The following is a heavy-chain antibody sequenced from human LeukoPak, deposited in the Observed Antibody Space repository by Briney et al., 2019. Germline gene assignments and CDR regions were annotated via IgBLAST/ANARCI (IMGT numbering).Heavy chain of an antibody. V-gene: IGHV4-61*01. Sequence: PSETLSLTCTVSGGSVSSGSYYWSWIRQPPGKGLEWIGYIYYSGSTNYNPSLKSRVTISVDTSKNQFSLKLSSVTAADTAVYYCARVTYYYDSSGYYLDYWGQGTLVTVSS. CDR3: ARVTYYYDSSGYYLDY. CDR2: IYYSGST. CDR1: GGSVSSGSYY. J-gene: IGHJ4*02. D-gene: IGHD3-22*01.